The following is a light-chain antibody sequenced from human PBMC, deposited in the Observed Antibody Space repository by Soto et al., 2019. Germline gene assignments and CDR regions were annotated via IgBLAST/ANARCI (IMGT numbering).Light chain of an antibody. CDR3: AAWDDSLDAQV. Sequence: QSVLTQPPSVSGAPRQRVTISCSGSDSNIGNNAVNWYRLVPGKAPKVVIYRNNVVLSGVSDRFSGSKSGTSASLAISRLQSEDEADYYCAAWDDSLDAQVFGGGTKLTVL. CDR1: DSNIGNNA. CDR2: RNN. V-gene: IGLV1-36*01. J-gene: IGLJ3*02.